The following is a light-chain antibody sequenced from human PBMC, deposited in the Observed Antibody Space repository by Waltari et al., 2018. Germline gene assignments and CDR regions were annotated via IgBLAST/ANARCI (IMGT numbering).Light chain of an antibody. V-gene: IGLV1-44*01. CDR3: AAWDDSLNGHVV. CDR1: SSNIGSHT. CDR2: SNN. Sequence: QSVLTQPPSASGTPGQRVTIPCSGSSSNIGSHTVTFYQQPPGTAPKLLIYSNNQRPSGVPDRFSGSKSGTSASLAISGLQSEDEADYYCAAWDDSLNGHVVFGGGTKLTVL. J-gene: IGLJ2*01.